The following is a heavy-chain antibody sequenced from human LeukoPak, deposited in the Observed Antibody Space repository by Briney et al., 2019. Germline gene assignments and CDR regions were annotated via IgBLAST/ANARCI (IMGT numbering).Heavy chain of an antibody. D-gene: IGHD6-6*01. Sequence: SETLSLTCTVSGASLSSYFWSWIRQPPGRGLEWIGYISYSGTSNFSPSLKSRVTISVDTSKNHFSLKLNSVTAADTAMYYCARSLYGSSPNPYYFDHWGQGTLVTVSS. CDR2: ISYSGTS. V-gene: IGHV4-59*12. J-gene: IGHJ4*02. CDR3: ARSLYGSSPNPYYFDH. CDR1: GASLSSYF.